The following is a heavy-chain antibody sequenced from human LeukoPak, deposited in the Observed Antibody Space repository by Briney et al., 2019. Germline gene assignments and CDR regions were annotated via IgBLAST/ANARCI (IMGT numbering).Heavy chain of an antibody. CDR2: ISSSSSYI. CDR1: GLTFSSYS. Sequence: GGSLRLSCAASGLTFSSYSMNWVRQAPGKGLEWVSSISSSSSYIYYADSVKGRFTISRDNAKNSPYLQMNSLRAEDTAVYYCERGHARSDAFDIWGQGTMVTVSS. V-gene: IGHV3-21*01. CDR3: ERGHARSDAFDI. J-gene: IGHJ3*02. D-gene: IGHD3-3*01.